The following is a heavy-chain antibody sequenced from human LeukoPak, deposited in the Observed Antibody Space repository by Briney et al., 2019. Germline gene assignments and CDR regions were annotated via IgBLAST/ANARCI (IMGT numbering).Heavy chain of an antibody. Sequence: GGSLRLSCAASTFTFSRYWLHWVRHAPGKGLVWVSRINSDGTNTYYADSVKGLFTTSRDNTKNTLYLQMNSLRTEDTAVYYCARDRAAFGVVQVGYWGQGTLVTVSS. D-gene: IGHD3-3*01. CDR3: ARDRAAFGVVQVGY. CDR2: INSDGTNT. J-gene: IGHJ4*02. CDR1: TFTFSRYW. V-gene: IGHV3-74*01.